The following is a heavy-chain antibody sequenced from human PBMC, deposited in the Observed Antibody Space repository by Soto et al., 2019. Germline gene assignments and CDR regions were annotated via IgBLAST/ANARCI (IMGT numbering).Heavy chain of an antibody. J-gene: IGHJ4*02. CDR3: ARTFIVGSNTLGY. D-gene: IGHD1-26*01. Sequence: XGSLGLTSSDAGFTLSACTIKWVRQAPGKWLGWVASITKDTNYRLFADSVKGRFTLPSENAKNSVYLQMNSLRDEDTAIYFCARTFIVGSNTLGYWRQGTQVTVS. V-gene: IGHV3-21*01. CDR1: GFTLSACT. CDR2: ITKDTNYR.